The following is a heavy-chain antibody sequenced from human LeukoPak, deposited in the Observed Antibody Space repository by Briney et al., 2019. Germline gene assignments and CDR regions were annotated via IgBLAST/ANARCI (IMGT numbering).Heavy chain of an antibody. V-gene: IGHV4-31*03. CDR3: AGGYCSGGSCYSGKSRGAFDI. Sequence: SQTLSLTCTVSGGSISSGGHYWSWIRQHPGKGLEWIGYIYYSGSTYYNPSLKSRVTISIDTSKNQFSLKLSSVTAADTAVYYCAGGYCSGGSCYSGKSRGAFDIWGQGTMVTVSS. CDR1: GGSISSGGHY. CDR2: IYYSGST. D-gene: IGHD2-15*01. J-gene: IGHJ3*02.